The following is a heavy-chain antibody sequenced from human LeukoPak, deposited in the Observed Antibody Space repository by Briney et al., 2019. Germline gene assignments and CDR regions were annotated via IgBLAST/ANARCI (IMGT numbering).Heavy chain of an antibody. D-gene: IGHD3-22*01. CDR3: ARAGGVGYYDKPKLKTPYLDGIDYFDY. J-gene: IGHJ4*02. CDR2: IYYSGST. V-gene: IGHV4-59*01. Sequence: SETLPLTCTVSGGSISSYYWSWIRQPPGKGLEWIGYIYYSGSTNYNPSLKSRVTISVDTSKNQFSLKLSSVTAADTAVYYCARAGGVGYYDKPKLKTPYLDGIDYFDYWGQGTLVTASS. CDR1: GGSISSYY.